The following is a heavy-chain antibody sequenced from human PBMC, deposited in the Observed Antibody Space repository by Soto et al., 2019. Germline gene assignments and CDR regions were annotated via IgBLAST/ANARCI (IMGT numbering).Heavy chain of an antibody. CDR1: GFTFSGFG. CDR3: AKGGLFSTSVLVDS. D-gene: IGHD6-6*01. V-gene: IGHV3-30*18. CDR2: VSYDGNSQ. Sequence: QVHLVESGGGVVQPGRSLRLSCAASGFTFSGFGMHWVRQAPGKGLEWVALVSYDGNSQYYVDSVKGRFTISRDNSKNTLYMQMSSLRVEDTAVYYCAKGGLFSTSVLVDSWGQGTLVTVSS. J-gene: IGHJ4*02.